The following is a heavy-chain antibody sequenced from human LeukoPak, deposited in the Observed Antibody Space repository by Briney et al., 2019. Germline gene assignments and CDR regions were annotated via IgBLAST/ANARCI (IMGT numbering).Heavy chain of an antibody. CDR3: AKRDRIAARPPPYWYFDL. J-gene: IGHJ2*01. CDR2: ISWISGSI. V-gene: IGHV3-9*01. D-gene: IGHD6-6*01. CDR1: GITFDDYA. Sequence: GRSLRLSCAASGITFDDYAMHWVRQAPGKGLEWVSGISWISGSIGYADSVKGRFTISRDNSKNTLYLQMNSLRAEDTAVYYCAKRDRIAARPPPYWYFDLWGRGTLVTVSS.